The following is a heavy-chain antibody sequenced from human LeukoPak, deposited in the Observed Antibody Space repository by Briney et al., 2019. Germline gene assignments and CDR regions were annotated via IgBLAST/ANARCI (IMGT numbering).Heavy chain of an antibody. CDR2: IYTSGST. CDR3: ARHRMGLNGWYKWRVAFDI. J-gene: IGHJ3*02. CDR1: GGSISSYY. V-gene: IGHV4-4*07. D-gene: IGHD6-19*01. Sequence: SETLSLTCTVSGGSISSYYWSWIRQPAGKGLEWIGRIYTSGSTNYNPSLKSRVTMSVDTSKNQFSLKLSSVTAADTAVYYCARHRMGLNGWYKWRVAFDIWGQGTMVTVSS.